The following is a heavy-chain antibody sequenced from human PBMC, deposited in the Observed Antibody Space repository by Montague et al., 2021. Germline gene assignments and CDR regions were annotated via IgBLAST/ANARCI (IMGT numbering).Heavy chain of an antibody. J-gene: IGHJ3*02. D-gene: IGHD3-22*01. CDR1: GFTVSSNY. CDR2: IYSSGNT. Sequence: SLRLSCAASGFTVSSNYISWVRQAPGQGLEWVSLIYSSGNTNYADSVKDRFTISRDNSKNMVYLQMNSLRAEDTAVYFCARHFDRSGYRHFDIWGQGTMVTVSS. CDR3: ARHFDRSGYRHFDI. V-gene: IGHV3-53*01.